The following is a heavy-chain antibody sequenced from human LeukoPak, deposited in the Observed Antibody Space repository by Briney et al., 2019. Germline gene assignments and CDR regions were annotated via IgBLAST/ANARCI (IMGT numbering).Heavy chain of an antibody. J-gene: IGHJ4*02. V-gene: IGHV3-21*01. Sequence: PGGSLRLSCAASGFTFSSYSMNWVRQAPGKGLEWVSSISSSSSYIYYADSVKGRFTISRDNAKNSLYLQMNSLRPEDTAVYYCATGYDSSGYYRPELYWGQGTLVTVSS. CDR3: ATGYDSSGYYRPELY. CDR1: GFTFSSYS. D-gene: IGHD3-22*01. CDR2: ISSSSSYI.